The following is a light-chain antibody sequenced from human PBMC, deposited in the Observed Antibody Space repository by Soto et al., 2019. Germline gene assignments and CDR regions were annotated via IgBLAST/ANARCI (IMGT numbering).Light chain of an antibody. CDR3: QQRSNWQYT. CDR1: QSVSSY. J-gene: IGKJ2*01. V-gene: IGKV3-11*01. CDR2: DTS. Sequence: EIVLTQSPATLSLSPGERATLSCRASQSVSSYSAWYQQKPGQAPRLLLYDTSNRATGIPARFSGSGSGTDFTLTISGLEPEDFAVYYCQQRSNWQYTFGLGTRLEIK.